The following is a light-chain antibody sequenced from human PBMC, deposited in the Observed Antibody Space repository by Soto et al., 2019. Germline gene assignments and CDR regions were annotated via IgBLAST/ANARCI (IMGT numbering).Light chain of an antibody. J-gene: IGKJ2*01. CDR2: DAS. V-gene: IGKV1-16*01. CDR1: QGITDR. Sequence: DIQMTQSPSSLSASVGDRVTLTCRASQGITDRLTWFQQKPGKAPKSLIYDASTLQYGVPSRFSGGASGTDFTLTISSLQPEYSATYYCQQYGNYPYTFGLGPKLEIK. CDR3: QQYGNYPYT.